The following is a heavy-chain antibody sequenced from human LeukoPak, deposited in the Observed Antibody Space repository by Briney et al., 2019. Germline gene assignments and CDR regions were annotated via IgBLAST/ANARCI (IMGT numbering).Heavy chain of an antibody. CDR2: INPNSGGT. J-gene: IGHJ5*02. Sequence: ASVTVSCKASGYTFTGYYMHWVRQAPGQGLEWMGWINPNSGGTNYAQKFQGRVTMTRDTSIGTAYMELSRLRSDDTAVYYCARVKQGYDFWSGYYDNWFDPWGQGTLVTVSS. CDR3: ARVKQGYDFWSGYYDNWFDP. V-gene: IGHV1-2*02. D-gene: IGHD3-3*01. CDR1: GYTFTGYY.